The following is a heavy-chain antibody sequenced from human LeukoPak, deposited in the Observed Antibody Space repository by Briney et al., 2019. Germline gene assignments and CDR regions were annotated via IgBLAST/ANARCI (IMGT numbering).Heavy chain of an antibody. CDR3: ARVAGIAAAGTRFWFDP. CDR1: GYTFSTYG. CDR2: ISIYSGNT. D-gene: IGHD6-13*01. Sequence: VASVKVSCKASGYTFSTYGITWARQAPGQGLEWMGWISIYSGNTNYAQKFQGRVTVTTDTSTDTAYMQLRSLRSDDTAVYYCARVAGIAAAGTRFWFDPWGQGTLVTVSS. V-gene: IGHV1-18*01. J-gene: IGHJ5*02.